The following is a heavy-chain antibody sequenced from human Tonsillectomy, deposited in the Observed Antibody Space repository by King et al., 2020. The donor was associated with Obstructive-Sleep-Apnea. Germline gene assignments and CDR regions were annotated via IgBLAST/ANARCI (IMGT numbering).Heavy chain of an antibody. D-gene: IGHD1-7*01. CDR3: AKDIENYGFDY. V-gene: IGHV3-9*01. J-gene: IGHJ4*02. CDR2: ISWNSGSI. Sequence: VQLVESGGGLVQPGRSLRLSCAASGFTFDDYAMHCVRQAPGKGLEWVSGISWNSGSIGYADSVKGRFTISRDNAKNSLYLQMNSLRAEDTALYYCAKDIENYGFDYWGQGTLVTVSS. CDR1: GFTFDDYA.